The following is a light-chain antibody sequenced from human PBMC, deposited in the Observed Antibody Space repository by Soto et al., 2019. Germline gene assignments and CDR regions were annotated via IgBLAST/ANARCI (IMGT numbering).Light chain of an antibody. Sequence: DIQMTQSPSPLSASLGDRVTITCRVSQGIRNYLAWYQQKPGKVPKLLIYAASTLQSGVPSRFSGSGAGTDFTLTISSLQPEDVATYYCQKYNSATITFGQGTRLEIK. V-gene: IGKV1-27*01. CDR1: QGIRNY. CDR3: QKYNSATIT. CDR2: AAS. J-gene: IGKJ5*01.